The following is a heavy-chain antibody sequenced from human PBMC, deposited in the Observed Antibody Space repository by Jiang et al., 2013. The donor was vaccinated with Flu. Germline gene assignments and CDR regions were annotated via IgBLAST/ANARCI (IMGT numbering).Heavy chain of an antibody. CDR1: VSSNY. Sequence: VSSNYMSWVRQAPGKGLEWVSVIYSGGSTYYADSVKGRFTISRDNSKNTLYLQMNSLRAEDTAVYYCAREMYGDYGNYYYYYGMDVWGQGTTVTVSS. V-gene: IGHV3-66*01. CDR2: IYSGGST. J-gene: IGHJ6*02. CDR3: AREMYGDYGNYYYYYGMDV. D-gene: IGHD4-17*01.